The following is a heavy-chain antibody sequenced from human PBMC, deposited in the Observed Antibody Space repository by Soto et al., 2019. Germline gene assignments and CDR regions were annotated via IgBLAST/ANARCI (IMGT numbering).Heavy chain of an antibody. CDR1: GFTFSSYS. D-gene: IGHD6-13*01. V-gene: IGHV3-48*02. J-gene: IGHJ1*01. CDR3: ARDLGASSSWYWGYFQH. Sequence: GGSLRLSCAASGFTFSSYSMNWVRQAPGKGLEWVSYISSSSSTIYYADSVKGRFTISRDNAKNSLYLQMNSLRDEDKAVYYCARDLGASSSWYWGYFQHWGQGTLVTVSS. CDR2: ISSSSSTI.